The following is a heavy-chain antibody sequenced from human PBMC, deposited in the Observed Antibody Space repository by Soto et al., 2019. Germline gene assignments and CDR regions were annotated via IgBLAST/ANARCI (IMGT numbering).Heavy chain of an antibody. CDR3: ARRSSSWYFDY. CDR1: GFTFSNYA. V-gene: IGHV3-23*01. Sequence: EVQLLESGGGLVQPGGSLRLSCAASGFTFSNYAMNWVRQAPGKGLEWVSVISGSGDSTYYADSVKGRFTISRDSSKNTLYLQMNSLRAEDTAVYYCARRSSSWYFDYWGQGTLVTASS. D-gene: IGHD6-13*01. CDR2: ISGSGDST. J-gene: IGHJ4*02.